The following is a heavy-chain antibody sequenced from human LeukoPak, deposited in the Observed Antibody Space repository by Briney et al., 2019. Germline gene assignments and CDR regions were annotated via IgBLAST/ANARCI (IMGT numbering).Heavy chain of an antibody. J-gene: IGHJ3*02. CDR1: GFTFSDYY. CDR2: ISSSGSTI. V-gene: IGHV3-11*01. Sequence: PGGSLRLSCAASGFTFSDYYMSWIRQAPGKGLEWVSYISSSGSTIYYADSVKGRFTISRDNAKNSLYLQMNSLRAEDTAVYYCATLMEVSGYGNYDAFDIWGQGTMVTVSS. D-gene: IGHD5-12*01. CDR3: ATLMEVSGYGNYDAFDI.